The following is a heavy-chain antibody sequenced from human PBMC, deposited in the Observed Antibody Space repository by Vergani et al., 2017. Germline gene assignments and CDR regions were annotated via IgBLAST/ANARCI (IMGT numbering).Heavy chain of an antibody. CDR1: GFTFNSYA. V-gene: IGHV3-23*01. Sequence: QLLESGGGLIQPGGSLRLSCAASGFTFNSYAMTWVRQAPGKGLEWVSGLTASGSGISYADSVRGRFTISRDNSKNTLFLQMDSLRAEDTAVYYCAKSGWLQHFGAHYFDSWGQGILVTVSS. D-gene: IGHD5-24*01. J-gene: IGHJ4*02. CDR3: AKSGWLQHFGAHYFDS. CDR2: LTASGSGI.